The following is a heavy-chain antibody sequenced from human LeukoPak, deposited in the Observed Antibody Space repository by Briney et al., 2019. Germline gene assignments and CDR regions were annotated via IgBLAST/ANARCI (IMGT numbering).Heavy chain of an antibody. D-gene: IGHD4-17*01. CDR2: MYHSGST. V-gene: IGHV4-38-2*02. CDR1: GYSISSGYY. Sequence: SETLSLTCTVSGYSISSGYYWGWIRQPPGKGLEWIGTMYHSGSTYYNPSLKSRVTISVDTSKNQFSLRLSSVTTADTAFYYCARSRGGYGDYGSWFDPWGQGTLVNVSP. J-gene: IGHJ5*02. CDR3: ARSRGGYGDYGSWFDP.